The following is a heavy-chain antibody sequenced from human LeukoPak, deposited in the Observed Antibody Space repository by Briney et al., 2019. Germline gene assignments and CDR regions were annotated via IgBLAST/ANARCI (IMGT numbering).Heavy chain of an antibody. CDR2: ISAYNGNT. V-gene: IGHV1-18*01. CDR3: AREGVGARSSYYFDY. J-gene: IGHJ4*02. Sequence: ASVKVSCKASGYTFTSYDINWVRQAPGKGREGMGWISAYNGNTNYAQKLQGRVTMTTDTSTSTAYMELRSLRSDDTAVYYCAREGVGARSSYYFDYWGQGTLVTVSS. CDR1: GYTFTSYD. D-gene: IGHD1-26*01.